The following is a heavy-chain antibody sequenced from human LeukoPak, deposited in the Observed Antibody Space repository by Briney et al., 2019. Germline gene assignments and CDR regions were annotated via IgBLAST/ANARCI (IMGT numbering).Heavy chain of an antibody. J-gene: IGHJ4*02. V-gene: IGHV1-8*01. CDR2: MNPNSGNT. D-gene: IGHD1-26*01. CDR1: GYTFTSYD. CDR3: ARAGLEYWEVPFDY. Sequence: GASVKVSCKASGYTFTSYDINWVRQATGQGLEWMGWMNPNSGNTGYAQKFQGRVTITRNTSISTAYMELSSLRSEDTAVYYCARAGLEYWEVPFDYWGQGTLVTVSS.